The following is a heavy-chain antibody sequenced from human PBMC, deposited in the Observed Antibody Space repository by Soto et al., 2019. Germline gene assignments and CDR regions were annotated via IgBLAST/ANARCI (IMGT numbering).Heavy chain of an antibody. V-gene: IGHV2-5*05. D-gene: IGHD6-19*01. CDR2: IYWEDDK. Sequence: QITLKESGPTLVKPTETLTLTCTFSGFSLSTSGVGVGWIRQPPGKTLEWLSLIYWEDDKRYGPSLKSSLTTXKXEXXNHVVLTTTNLDPVDAATYYCAHRRGSGWLYYLGYVGQGTPVTVS. CDR3: AHRRGSGWLYYLGY. CDR1: GFSLSTSGVG. J-gene: IGHJ4*02.